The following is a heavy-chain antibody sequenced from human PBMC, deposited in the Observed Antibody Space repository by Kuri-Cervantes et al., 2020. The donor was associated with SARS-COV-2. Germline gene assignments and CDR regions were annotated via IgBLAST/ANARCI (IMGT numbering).Heavy chain of an antibody. CDR1: GFTFSSYE. D-gene: IGHD4-17*01. CDR2: ISSSGSNI. CDR3: ARAPTVTLDY. V-gene: IGHV3-48*03. Sequence: GGSLRLSCAASGFTFSSYEMNWVRQAPGKGLEWVSYISSSGSNIYYADSVKGRFTISRDNAKNSLYLQMNSLRAEDTAVYYCARAPTVTLDYWGQGTLVTVSS. J-gene: IGHJ4*02.